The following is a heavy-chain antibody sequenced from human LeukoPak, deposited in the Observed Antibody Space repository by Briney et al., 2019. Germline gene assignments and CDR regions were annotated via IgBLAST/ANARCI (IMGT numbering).Heavy chain of an antibody. V-gene: IGHV1-69*13. D-gene: IGHD3-22*01. CDR2: IIPIFGTA. J-gene: IGHJ6*03. CDR3: ARGPAYDSSGYYYGWFPYYYYYMDV. Sequence: GASVKVSCKASGGTFSSYAISWVRQAPGQGLEWMGGIIPIFGTANYAQKFQGRVTITADESTSTAYMELSSLRSEDTAVYYCARGPAYDSSGYYYGWFPYYYYYMDVWGKGTTVTISS. CDR1: GGTFSSYA.